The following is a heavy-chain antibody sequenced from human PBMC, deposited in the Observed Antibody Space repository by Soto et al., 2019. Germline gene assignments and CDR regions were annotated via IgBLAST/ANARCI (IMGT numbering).Heavy chain of an antibody. Sequence: QVQLVQSGAEVKKPGSSVKVSCKASGGTFSSYAISWVRQAPGQGLEWMGGIIPIFGTANYAQKVQGGVTITADESTSAKYLEQSKLSTEDADVYYGEYSGGVPDAFDNWGQGTMVTVSS. D-gene: IGHD3-16*01. V-gene: IGHV1-69*12. CDR3: EYSGGVPDAFDN. CDR2: IIPIFGTA. J-gene: IGHJ3*02. CDR1: GGTFSSYA.